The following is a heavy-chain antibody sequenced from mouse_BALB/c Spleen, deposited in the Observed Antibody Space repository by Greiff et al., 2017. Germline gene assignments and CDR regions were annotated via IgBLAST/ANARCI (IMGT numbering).Heavy chain of an antibody. J-gene: IGHJ3*01. Sequence: VQLQQSGPELVKPGASVKISCKASGYSFTGYYMHWVKQSHVKSLEWIGRINPYNGATSYNQNFKDKASLTVDKSSSTAYMELHSLTSEDSAVYYCITTVVATRAYWGQGTLVTVSA. V-gene: IGHV1-31*01. D-gene: IGHD1-1*01. CDR3: ITTVVATRAY. CDR1: GYSFTGYY. CDR2: INPYNGAT.